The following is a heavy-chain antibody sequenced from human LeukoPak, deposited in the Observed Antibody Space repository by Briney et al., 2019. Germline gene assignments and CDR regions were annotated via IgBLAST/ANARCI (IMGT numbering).Heavy chain of an antibody. V-gene: IGHV3-33*01. CDR1: GFTFSSYG. D-gene: IGHD5-18*01. Sequence: GGSLRLPCAASGFTFSSYGMHWVRQAPGKGLEWVAVIWYDESNKYYADSVKGRFTISRDNSKNTLYLQMNSLRAEDTAVYYCARAGGYSYGYGNYWGQGTLVTVYS. J-gene: IGHJ4*02. CDR3: ARAGGYSYGYGNY. CDR2: IWYDESNK.